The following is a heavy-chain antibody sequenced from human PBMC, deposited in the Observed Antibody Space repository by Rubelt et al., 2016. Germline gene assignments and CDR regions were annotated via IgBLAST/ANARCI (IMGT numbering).Heavy chain of an antibody. CDR2: VYGSGST. J-gene: IGHJ4*02. D-gene: IGHD6-13*01. V-gene: IGHV4-38-2*02. Sequence: QVQLQESGPGLVKPSETLSLTCTVSGYSISSGYYWGWIRQPPGKGLEWIGSVYGSGSTYYTPSPKSRVPISVDFSKNQFSLKLGSVTAADTAVYYCARVASGSSSWPRPFDFWGQGTLVTVSS. CDR1: GYSISSGYY. CDR3: ARVASGSSSWPRPFDF.